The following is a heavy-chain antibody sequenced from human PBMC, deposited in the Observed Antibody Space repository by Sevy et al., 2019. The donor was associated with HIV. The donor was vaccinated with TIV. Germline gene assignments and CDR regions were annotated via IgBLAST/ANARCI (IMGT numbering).Heavy chain of an antibody. CDR3: AKVRTEDYYYYGMDV. Sequence: GGSLRLSCAASGFTFSDYYMSWIRQAPGNGLEWVSYISSSGSTIYYADSVKGRFTISRDNAKNSLYLQMNSLRAEDTAVYYCAKVRTEDYYYYGMDVWGQGTTVTVSS. CDR1: GFTFSDYY. D-gene: IGHD3-10*01. V-gene: IGHV3-11*01. CDR2: ISSSGSTI. J-gene: IGHJ6*02.